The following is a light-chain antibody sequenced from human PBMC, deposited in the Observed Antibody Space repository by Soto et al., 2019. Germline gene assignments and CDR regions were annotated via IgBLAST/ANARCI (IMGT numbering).Light chain of an antibody. CDR2: KAS. CDR1: QSISNW. V-gene: IGKV1-5*03. J-gene: IGKJ1*01. Sequence: DIQMTQSPSTLSASVVTRVTITCRASQSISNWLAWYQQRQGKAPRLLIYKASTLKSGVPSRFSVSVSGTEGTITISGLKPDDGLTYYCQHCNSYSEAFSQGTKVDIK. CDR3: QHCNSYSEA.